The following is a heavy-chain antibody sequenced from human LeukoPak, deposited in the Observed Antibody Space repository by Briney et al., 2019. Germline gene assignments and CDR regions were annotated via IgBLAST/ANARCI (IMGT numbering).Heavy chain of an antibody. CDR1: GFTFGTYA. D-gene: IGHD2-2*01. CDR2: ILASGSTT. V-gene: IGHV3-23*01. CDR3: ARVLAGVGVPAAILSF. Sequence: GGSLRLSCAASGFTFGTYAMNWVRQAPGKGLEWVSGILASGSTTYYADSVKGRFTISRDNAKNSLYLQMNSLRAEDTAVYYCARVLAGVGVPAAILSFWGQGTLVTVSS. J-gene: IGHJ4*02.